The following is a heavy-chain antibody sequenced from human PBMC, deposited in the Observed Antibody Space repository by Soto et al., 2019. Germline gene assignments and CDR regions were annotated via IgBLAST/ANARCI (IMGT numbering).Heavy chain of an antibody. Sequence: HPGGSLRLSCAASGFTVCSNYMSWVRQAPGKGLEWVSVIYSGGSTYYADSVKGRFTISRDNSKNTLYLQMNSLRAEDTAVYYCAREPGFQADNWFDPWGQGTLVTVSS. CDR1: GFTVCSNY. J-gene: IGHJ5*02. CDR2: IYSGGST. V-gene: IGHV3-53*01. D-gene: IGHD1-1*01. CDR3: AREPGFQADNWFDP.